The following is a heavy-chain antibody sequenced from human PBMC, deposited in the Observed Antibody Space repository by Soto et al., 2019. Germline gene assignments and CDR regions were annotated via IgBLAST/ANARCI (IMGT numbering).Heavy chain of an antibody. CDR1: GDTFNFYS. J-gene: IGHJ4*02. CDR2: INPILSMS. V-gene: IGHV1-69*02. CDR3: ATSYGSGYRAFDS. D-gene: IGHD3-10*01. Sequence: QVQLVQSGADVQRPGSSVRVSCKASGDTFNFYSINWVRQAPGLGLQWMGRINPILSMSNYVPRFQGRVTMTADKSTSTAYMELSSLRSEDTAMYYCATSYGSGYRAFDSWGQGALVTVSS.